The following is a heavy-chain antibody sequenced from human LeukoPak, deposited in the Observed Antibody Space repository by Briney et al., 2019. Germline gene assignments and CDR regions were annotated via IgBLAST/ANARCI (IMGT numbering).Heavy chain of an antibody. CDR2: IYYSGST. CDR1: GGSISSGDYY. J-gene: IGHJ3*02. CDR3: ARAGYDSSGYYYDDAFDI. V-gene: IGHV4-30-4*02. Sequence: SDTLSLTCTVSGGSISSGDYYWSWIRQPPGTGLEWIGYIYYSGSTYYNPSLKSRVTISVDTSKNQFSLKLSSVTAADTAVYYCARAGYDSSGYYYDDAFDIWGQGTMVTVSS. D-gene: IGHD3-22*01.